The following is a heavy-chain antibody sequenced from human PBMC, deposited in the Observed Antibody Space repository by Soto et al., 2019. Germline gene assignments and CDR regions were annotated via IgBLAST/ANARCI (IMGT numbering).Heavy chain of an antibody. J-gene: IGHJ5*02. V-gene: IGHV4-38-2*02. Sequence: SETLSLTCSVSSYSLSSGFFWGWIRQPPGKGLEWIGSIFHTGDTYYNPSLKSRITMSVDTSKNQFSLKLTSLTAADTAVYYCARDNNSLDPWGQGTLVTVSS. CDR2: IFHTGDT. CDR1: SYSLSSGFF. CDR3: ARDNNSLDP.